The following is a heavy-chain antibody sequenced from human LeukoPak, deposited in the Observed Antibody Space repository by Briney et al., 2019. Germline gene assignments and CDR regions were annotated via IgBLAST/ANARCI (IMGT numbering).Heavy chain of an antibody. J-gene: IGHJ3*02. V-gene: IGHV1-18*01. Sequence: GASVKVSCKASGYTFTSYAMNWVRQAPGQGLEWMGWISAYNGNTNYAQKLQGRVTMTTDTSTSTAYMELRSLRSDDTAVYYCARVGRVLGFGELQAFDIWGQGTMVTVSS. CDR2: ISAYNGNT. CDR1: GYTFTSYA. D-gene: IGHD3-10*01. CDR3: ARVGRVLGFGELQAFDI.